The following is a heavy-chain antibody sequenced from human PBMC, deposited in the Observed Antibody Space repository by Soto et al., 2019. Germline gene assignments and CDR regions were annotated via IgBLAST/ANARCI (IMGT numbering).Heavy chain of an antibody. CDR2: INHSGST. Sequence: KTSETLSLTCAVYGGSFSGYYWSWIRQPPGKGLEWIGEINHSGSTNYNPSLKSRVTISVDTSKNQFSLKLSSVTAADTAVYYCAREDYSSGWHDPNWFDPWGQGTLVTVSS. J-gene: IGHJ5*02. V-gene: IGHV4-34*01. CDR3: AREDYSSGWHDPNWFDP. CDR1: GGSFSGYY. D-gene: IGHD6-19*01.